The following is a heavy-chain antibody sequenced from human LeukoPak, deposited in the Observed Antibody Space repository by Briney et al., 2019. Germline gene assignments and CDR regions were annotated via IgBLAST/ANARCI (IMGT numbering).Heavy chain of an antibody. D-gene: IGHD1-26*01. Sequence: ASVKVSCKASGYTITGYYMHWVRQAPGQGLEWMGWINPNSGGTNYAQKFQGRVTMTRDTSISTAYMELSRLRSDDTAVYYCARGIVGATGNWFDPWGQGTLVTVSS. CDR3: ARGIVGATGNWFDP. CDR1: GYTITGYY. J-gene: IGHJ5*02. CDR2: INPNSGGT. V-gene: IGHV1-2*02.